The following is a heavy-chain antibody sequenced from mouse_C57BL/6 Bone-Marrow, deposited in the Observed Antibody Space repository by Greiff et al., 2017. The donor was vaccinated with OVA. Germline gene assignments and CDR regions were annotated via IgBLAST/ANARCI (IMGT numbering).Heavy chain of an antibody. Sequence: QVQLQQSGAELVRPGASVTLSCKASGYTFTDYEMHWVKQTPVHGLEWIGAIDPETGGTAYNQKFKGKAILTADKSSSTAYMELRSLTSEDSAVYYCTRELILTLDYWGQGTTLTVSS. V-gene: IGHV1-15*01. CDR2: IDPETGGT. CDR1: GYTFTDYE. D-gene: IGHD4-1*01. J-gene: IGHJ2*01. CDR3: TRELILTLDY.